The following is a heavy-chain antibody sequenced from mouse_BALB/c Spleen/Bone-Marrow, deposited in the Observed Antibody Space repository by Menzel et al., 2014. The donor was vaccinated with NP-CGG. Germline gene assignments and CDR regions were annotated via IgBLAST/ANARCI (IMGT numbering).Heavy chain of an antibody. CDR1: GFNIKDTY. J-gene: IGHJ1*01. CDR3: XXXXXXXXXYFDV. CDR2: IDPANGNT. Sequence: VQLKQSGAELVKPGASVKLSCSASGFNIKDTYMHWVKQRPEQGXEXIGRIDPANGNTKYDPKFQDKATITADTSSNTVDLQLSSLTFEDTAVYXXXXXXXXXXXYFDVXGXGTTVTVSS. V-gene: IGHV14-3*02.